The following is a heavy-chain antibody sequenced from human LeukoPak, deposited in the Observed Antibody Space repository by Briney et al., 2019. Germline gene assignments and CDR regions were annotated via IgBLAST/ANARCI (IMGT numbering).Heavy chain of an antibody. J-gene: IGHJ4*02. CDR2: IYYSGST. CDR1: GGSVSSGSYY. V-gene: IGHV4-61*01. D-gene: IGHD2-21*02. Sequence: SETLSLTCTVSGGSVSSGSYYWSWIRQPPGGGLEWIGYIYYSGSTNYNPSLKSRVTISVDTSKNQFSLKLSSVTAADTAVYYCARVGDYYFDYWGQGTLVTVSS. CDR3: ARVGDYYFDY.